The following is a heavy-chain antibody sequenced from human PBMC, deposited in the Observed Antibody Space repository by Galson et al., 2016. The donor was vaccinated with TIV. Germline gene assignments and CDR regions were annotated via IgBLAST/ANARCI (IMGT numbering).Heavy chain of an antibody. CDR3: ARRGNITIFGVPYPDYYYYMDV. Sequence: SETLSLTCTVSGGSIASHYWSWIRQPPGKGLEWIGYLFDSGSRNFNSSFKSRVTVSLDTSKNQFSLKLKSVTAADTAVYYCARRGNITIFGVPYPDYYYYMDVWGKGTTVTVSS. D-gene: IGHD3-3*01. V-gene: IGHV4-59*11. CDR1: GGSIASHY. CDR2: LFDSGSR. J-gene: IGHJ6*03.